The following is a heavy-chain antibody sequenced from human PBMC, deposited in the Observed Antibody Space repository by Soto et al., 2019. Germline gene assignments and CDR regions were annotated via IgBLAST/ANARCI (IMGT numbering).Heavy chain of an antibody. V-gene: IGHV3-74*01. CDR1: GFTFSSYW. CDR2: XXNDGXAX. J-gene: IGHJ5*02. Sequence: LRLAWRASGFTFSSYWMHWVPQVPGKGLGWVSXXXNDGXAXTXXXXVKGRFTISRDNAKNTVYLQMNRLRAEDTAVYDCVRDKPHNWFDPWGQGTPVTVSS. CDR3: VRDKPHNWFDP.